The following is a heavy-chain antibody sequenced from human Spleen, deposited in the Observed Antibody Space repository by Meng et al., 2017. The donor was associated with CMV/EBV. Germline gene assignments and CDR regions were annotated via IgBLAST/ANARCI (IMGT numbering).Heavy chain of an antibody. Sequence: ASVKVSCKASGYTFTGYYMFWVRQAPGQGLEWMGWIGTYNGDTDYAQKFQGRVTMTTDTSTSTAYMELRSLSSDDTAVYYCARVNFPTYQLMGTTFWFDPWGQGTLVTVSS. CDR2: IGTYNGDT. CDR1: GYTFTGYY. J-gene: IGHJ5*02. CDR3: ARVNFPTYQLMGTTFWFDP. D-gene: IGHD1-1*01. V-gene: IGHV1-18*04.